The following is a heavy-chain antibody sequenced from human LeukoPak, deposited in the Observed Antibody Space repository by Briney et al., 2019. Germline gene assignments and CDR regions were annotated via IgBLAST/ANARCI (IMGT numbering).Heavy chain of an antibody. J-gene: IGHJ4*02. CDR1: GFTFSSYS. D-gene: IGHD2-2*01. V-gene: IGHV3-21*01. CDR2: ISSSSSYI. Sequence: PGGSLRLSCAASGFTFSSYSMNWVRQAPGKGLEWVSSISSSSSYIYYADSVKGRFTISRDNAKNSLYLQMNSLRAEDTAVYYCARVSVCSSASCYSVFDYWGQGTLVTVSS. CDR3: ARVSVCSSASCYSVFDY.